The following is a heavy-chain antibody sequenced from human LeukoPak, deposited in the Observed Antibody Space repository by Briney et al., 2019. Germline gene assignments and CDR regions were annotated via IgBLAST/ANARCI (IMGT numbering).Heavy chain of an antibody. CDR3: ARGEGSYYLDY. CDR1: GFTFSSYA. CDR2: ISYDGSNK. J-gene: IGHJ4*02. Sequence: GGSLRLSCAASGFTFSSYAMHWVRQAPGKGLEWVAVISYDGSNKYYADSVKGRFTISRDNSKNTLYLQMNSLRAEDTAVYYCARGEGSYYLDYLGQGTLVTVSS. D-gene: IGHD1-26*01. V-gene: IGHV3-30-3*01.